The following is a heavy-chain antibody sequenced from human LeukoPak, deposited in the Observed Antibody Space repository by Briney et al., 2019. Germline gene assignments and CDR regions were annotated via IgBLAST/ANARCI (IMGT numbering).Heavy chain of an antibody. D-gene: IGHD5-18*01. CDR1: GYTFTSYY. V-gene: IGHV1-46*01. Sequence: ASVKGSCKASGYTFTSYYMHWVRQAPGQGLEWMGIINPSGGSTSYAQKFQGRVTMTRDTSTSTVYMELSSLRSEDTAVYCCAREDTAMPKRRAFDYWGQGTLVTVSS. CDR3: AREDTAMPKRRAFDY. J-gene: IGHJ4*02. CDR2: INPSGGST.